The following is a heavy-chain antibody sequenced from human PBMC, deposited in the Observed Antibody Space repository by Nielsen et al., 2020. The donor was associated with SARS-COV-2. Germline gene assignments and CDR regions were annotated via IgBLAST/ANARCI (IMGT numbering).Heavy chain of an antibody. CDR1: GYTFTSYG. CDR3: ARDGRRFLEWLWDWFDP. D-gene: IGHD3-3*01. J-gene: IGHJ5*02. V-gene: IGHV1-69*13. Sequence: SVKVSCKASGYTFTSYGISWVRQAPGQGLEWMGGIIPIFGTANYAQKFQGRVTITADESTSTAYMELSSLRSEDTAVYYCARDGRRFLEWLWDWFDPWGQGTLVTVSS. CDR2: IIPIFGTA.